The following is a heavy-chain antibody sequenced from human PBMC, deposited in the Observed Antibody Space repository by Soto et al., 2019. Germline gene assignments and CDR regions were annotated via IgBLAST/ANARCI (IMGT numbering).Heavy chain of an antibody. CDR1: GGSISSSSYY. J-gene: IGHJ4*02. Sequence: QLQLQESGPGLVKPSETLSLTCTVSGGSISSSSYYWGWIRQPPGKGLGWIGSIYYSGSTYYNPSLKSRVTISVDTSKNQFSLKLSSVTAADTAVYYCARRGYYDFWSGYYTLSYFDYWGQGTLVTVSS. CDR2: IYYSGST. V-gene: IGHV4-39*01. D-gene: IGHD3-3*01. CDR3: ARRGYYDFWSGYYTLSYFDY.